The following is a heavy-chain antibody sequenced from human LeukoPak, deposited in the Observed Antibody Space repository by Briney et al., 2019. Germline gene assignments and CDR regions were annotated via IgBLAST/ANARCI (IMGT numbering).Heavy chain of an antibody. V-gene: IGHV1-2*02. Sequence: ASVKVSCKASGYTFTGYYMHWVRQAPGQGLAWMGWINPNSGGTNYAQKFQGRVTMTRDTSISTAYMELSRLRSDDTAVYYCAREEDDFWSGSVIGYWGQGTLVTVSS. CDR2: INPNSGGT. J-gene: IGHJ4*02. CDR3: AREEDDFWSGSVIGY. CDR1: GYTFTGYY. D-gene: IGHD3-3*01.